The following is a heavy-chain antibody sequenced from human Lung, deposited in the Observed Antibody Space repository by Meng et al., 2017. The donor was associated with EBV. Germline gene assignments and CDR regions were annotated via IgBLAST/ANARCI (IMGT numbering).Heavy chain of an antibody. CDR1: GGSFDSYT. J-gene: IGHJ4*02. D-gene: IGHD3-9*01. V-gene: IGHV1-69*08. Sequence: HVQLVERGAGATGRGSTGKVSGRASGGSFDSYTITWVRQAPRQGLEWGVKFMPILRPAFSTPNFQGRFPITAAKSAGTAYMTLNRQRSKDTAVDYCACLNARDYEIYYCDYWGQGTLVTVSS. CDR3: ACLNARDYEIYYCDY. CDR2: FMPILRPA.